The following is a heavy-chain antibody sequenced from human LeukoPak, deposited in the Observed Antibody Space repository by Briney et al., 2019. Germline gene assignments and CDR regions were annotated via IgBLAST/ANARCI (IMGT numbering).Heavy chain of an antibody. CDR3: ARHRRHIDY. Sequence: PSETLSLTCAVYGRSFSGYYWSWIRQPPGKGLEWIGEINHSGSTNYNPSLKSRVTISVDTSKNQFSLKLSSVTAADTAVYYCARHRRHIDYWGQGTLVTVSS. CDR1: GRSFSGYY. CDR2: INHSGST. J-gene: IGHJ4*02. V-gene: IGHV4-34*01.